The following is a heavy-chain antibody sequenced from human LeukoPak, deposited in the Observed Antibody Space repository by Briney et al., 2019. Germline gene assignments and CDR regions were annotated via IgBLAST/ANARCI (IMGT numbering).Heavy chain of an antibody. D-gene: IGHD4-17*01. CDR1: GFTFSSYA. CDR2: ISYDGSNK. Sequence: GGSLRLSCAASGFTFSSYAMHWVRQAPGKGLEWVAVISYDGSNKYYADSVKGRFTISRDNSKNTLYLQMNSLRAEDTAVYYCARDRTTVYHYYYYGMDVWGQGTTVTVSS. J-gene: IGHJ6*02. V-gene: IGHV3-30*04. CDR3: ARDRTTVYHYYYYGMDV.